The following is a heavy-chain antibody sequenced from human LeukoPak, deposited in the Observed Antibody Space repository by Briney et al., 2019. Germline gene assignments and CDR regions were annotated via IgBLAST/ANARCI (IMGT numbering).Heavy chain of an antibody. V-gene: IGHV1-8*01. D-gene: IGHD3-22*01. CDR2: MNPNSRNT. Sequence: ASVKVSCKASGYTFTSYDINWVRQAAGQGLEWVRWMNPNSRNTGYAQKFQGRVTMTMNTAISTAYMELSSLRSDDTAVYYCARVYSDSSGYYVQGFDYWGQGTLVTVSS. CDR3: ARVYSDSSGYYVQGFDY. CDR1: GYTFTSYD. J-gene: IGHJ4*02.